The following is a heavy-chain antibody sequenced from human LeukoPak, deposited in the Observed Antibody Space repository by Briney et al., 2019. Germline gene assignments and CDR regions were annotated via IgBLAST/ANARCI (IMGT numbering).Heavy chain of an antibody. CDR3: ARDSESGWSDY. CDR1: GFTFSSYA. D-gene: IGHD6-19*01. CDR2: ISYDGSNK. V-gene: IGHV3-30*04. J-gene: IGHJ4*02. Sequence: GGSLRLSCAASGFTFSSYAMHWVRQAPGKGLEWVAVISYDGSNKYYADSVKGRFTISRDNSKNTLYLQMNSLRAEDTAVYYCARDSESGWSDYWGQGTLVTVSS.